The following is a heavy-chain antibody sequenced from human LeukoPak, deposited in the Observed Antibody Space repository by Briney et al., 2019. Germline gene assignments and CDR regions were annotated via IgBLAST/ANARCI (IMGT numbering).Heavy chain of an antibody. CDR3: ARDNYDILTGTPQGGMDV. D-gene: IGHD3-9*01. Sequence: GASVKVSCKASGGTFSSYAISWVRQAPGQGLEWMGGLIPIFGTANYAQKFQGRVTITADESTSTAYMELSSLRSEDTAVYYCARDNYDILTGTPQGGMDVWGKGTTVTVSS. V-gene: IGHV1-69*13. CDR1: GGTFSSYA. CDR2: LIPIFGTA. J-gene: IGHJ6*04.